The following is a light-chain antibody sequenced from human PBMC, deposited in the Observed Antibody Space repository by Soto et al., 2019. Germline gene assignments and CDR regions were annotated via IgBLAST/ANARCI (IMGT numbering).Light chain of an antibody. J-gene: IGKJ1*01. CDR2: DAS. V-gene: IGKV1-5*01. CDR3: QQYNPYTWT. CDR1: QSISTW. Sequence: DIQMTQSPSTLSAYVGDRVTITCRASQSISTWLAWYQQKPGKAPRLLIYDASSLESGVPSRFSGSGSGTEFTLTISSLQPDDFATYYCQQYNPYTWTFGHGTKVDIK.